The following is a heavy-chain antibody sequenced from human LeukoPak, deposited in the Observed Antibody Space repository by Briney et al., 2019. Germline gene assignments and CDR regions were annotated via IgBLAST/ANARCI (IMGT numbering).Heavy chain of an antibody. V-gene: IGHV3-30-3*01. D-gene: IGHD3-3*01. Sequence: GGSLRLSCAASGFTFSSYAMHWVRQAPGKGLEWVAVISYDGSNKYYADSVKGRFTISRDNSKNTLYLQMSSLRAEDTAVYYCAKDGSTYYDFWSGYPYYYYGMDVWGQGTTVTVSS. CDR3: AKDGSTYYDFWSGYPYYYYGMDV. CDR2: ISYDGSNK. J-gene: IGHJ6*02. CDR1: GFTFSSYA.